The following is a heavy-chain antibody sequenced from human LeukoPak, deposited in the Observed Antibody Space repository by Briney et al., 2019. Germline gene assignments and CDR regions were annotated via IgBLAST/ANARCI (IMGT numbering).Heavy chain of an antibody. CDR1: SGSFSGYY. D-gene: IGHD5-12*01. CDR2: INHSGST. J-gene: IGHJ4*02. Sequence: SETLSLTCAVYSGSFSGYYWSWIRQPPGKGLEWIGEINHSGSTNYNPSLKSRVTISVDTSKNQSSLKLSSVTAADTAVYDCARTSWRIDYWGQGTLVTVSS. V-gene: IGHV4-34*01. CDR3: ARTSWRIDY.